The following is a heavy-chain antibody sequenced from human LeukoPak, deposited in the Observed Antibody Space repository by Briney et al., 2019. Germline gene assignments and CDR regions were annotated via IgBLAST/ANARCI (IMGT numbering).Heavy chain of an antibody. D-gene: IGHD4-23*01. CDR1: GGTFSSYA. Sequence: SVKVSCKASGGTFSSYAISWVRQAPGQGLEWMGRIIPIFGTANYAQKFQGRVTITTDESTSTAYMELSSLRSEDTAVYYCAREGGNSYYYYYMDVWGKGTTATVSS. J-gene: IGHJ6*03. CDR2: IIPIFGTA. CDR3: AREGGNSYYYYYMDV. V-gene: IGHV1-69*05.